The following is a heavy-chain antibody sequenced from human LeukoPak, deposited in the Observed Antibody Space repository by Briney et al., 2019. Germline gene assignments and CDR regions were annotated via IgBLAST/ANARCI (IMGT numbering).Heavy chain of an antibody. D-gene: IGHD3-3*01. V-gene: IGHV1-69*05. J-gene: IGHJ6*03. CDR1: GGTFSSYA. CDR2: IIPIFGTA. CDR3: ARDAQTYYDFWSGYSRYYYYMDV. Sequence: ASVKVSCKASGGTFSSYAISWVRQAPGQGLEWMGGIIPIFGTANYAQKFQGRVTITTDESTSTAYMELSSLRSEDTAVYYCARDAQTYYDFWSGYSRYYYYMDVWGKGTTVTVSS.